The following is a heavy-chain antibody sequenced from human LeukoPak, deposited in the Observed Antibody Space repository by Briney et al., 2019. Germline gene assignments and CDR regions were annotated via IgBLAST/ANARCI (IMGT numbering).Heavy chain of an antibody. CDR2: INHSGST. CDR3: ARVDCSSTSCYKPDAFDI. CDR1: GGSFSGYY. V-gene: IGHV4-34*01. J-gene: IGHJ3*02. Sequence: SETLSLTCAVYGGSFSGYYWSWIRQPPGKGLEWIGEINHSGSTNYNPSLKSRVTISVDTSKNQFSLKLSSVTAADTPVYYCARVDCSSTSCYKPDAFDIWGQGTMVTVSS. D-gene: IGHD2-2*02.